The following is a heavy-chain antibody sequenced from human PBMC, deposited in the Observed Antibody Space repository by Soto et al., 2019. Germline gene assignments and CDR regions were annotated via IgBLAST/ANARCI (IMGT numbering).Heavy chain of an antibody. Sequence: SETLSLTCTVSGGSISSYYWSWIRQPPGKGLEWIGYIYYSGSTNYNPSLKSRVTISVDTSKNQFSLKLSSVTAADTAVYYCAREGYSSSRAQNYFDYWGQGTLVTVSS. CDR3: AREGYSSSRAQNYFDY. D-gene: IGHD6-13*01. CDR1: GGSISSYY. V-gene: IGHV4-59*01. CDR2: IYYSGST. J-gene: IGHJ4*02.